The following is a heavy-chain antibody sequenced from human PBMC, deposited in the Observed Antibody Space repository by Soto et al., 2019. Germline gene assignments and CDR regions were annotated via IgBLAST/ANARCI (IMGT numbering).Heavy chain of an antibody. D-gene: IGHD6-13*01. CDR1: GYTFTKFH. J-gene: IGHJ6*02. CDR2: IDPNSGGT. V-gene: IGHV1-2*04. CDR3: ARDRIAAAGTYYYYYGMDV. Sequence: ASVKVSCKASGYTFTKFHIHWVRQAPGQGLEWMGMIDPNSGGTNYAQKFQGWVTMTRDTSISTAYMELSRLRSDDTAVYYCARDRIAAAGTYYYYYGMDVWGQGTTVTVSS.